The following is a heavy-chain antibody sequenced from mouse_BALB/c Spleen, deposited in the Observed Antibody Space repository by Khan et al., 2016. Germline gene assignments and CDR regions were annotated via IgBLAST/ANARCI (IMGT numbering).Heavy chain of an antibody. CDR3: ARYRGDWYFDV. CDR2: ISYSGGA. Sequence: VQLLQSGPSLVKPSQTLSLTCSVTGDSITSGYWNWIRKFPGNKLDYMGYISYSGGAYYNPSFKSRISITRDTSKNQYYLQLNSVTTEDTATCYCARYRGDWYFDVWGAGTTVTVSS. V-gene: IGHV3-8*02. J-gene: IGHJ1*01. CDR1: GDSITSGY.